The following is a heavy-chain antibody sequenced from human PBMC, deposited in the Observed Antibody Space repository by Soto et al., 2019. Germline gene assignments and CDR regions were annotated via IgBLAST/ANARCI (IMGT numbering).Heavy chain of an antibody. CDR1: GGPIKTGDYY. Sequence: SETRSLTCNVSGGPIKTGDYYWNWIRQPPGKGLEWIGYVFYSGATNYSPSLKSRAAISMDTSKNQFSLSLTSVTAADTAVYYCARAGFSYGHLLFWGQGIRVTVS. J-gene: IGHJ4*02. CDR2: VFYSGAT. CDR3: ARAGFSYGHLLF. V-gene: IGHV4-30-4*01. D-gene: IGHD3-10*01.